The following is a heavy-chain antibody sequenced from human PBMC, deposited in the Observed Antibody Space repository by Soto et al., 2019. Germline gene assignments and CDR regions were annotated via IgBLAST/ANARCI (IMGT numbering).Heavy chain of an antibody. V-gene: IGHV4-59*01. J-gene: IGHJ4*02. CDR1: GAPITINY. CDR2: IYYSGST. D-gene: IGHD4-17*01. CDR3: ARDGVYGGNPGLFDY. Sequence: PSETLSLTCTVSGAPITINYWSWIRQAPGKGLEWIGYIYYSGSTTYNPSLKSRVTMSADTSKDQFSLKLSSVTAADTAVYYCARDGVYGGNPGLFDYWGQGTLVTVSS.